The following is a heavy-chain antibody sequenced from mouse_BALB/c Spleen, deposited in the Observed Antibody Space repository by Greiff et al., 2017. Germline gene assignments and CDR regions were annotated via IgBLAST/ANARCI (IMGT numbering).Heavy chain of an antibody. V-gene: IGHV2-5-1*01. Sequence: QVQLQQSGPSLVQPSQSLSITCTVSGFSLTSYGVHWVRQSPGKGLEWLGVIWRGGSTDYNAAFMSRLSITKDNSKSQVFFKMNSLQADDTAIYYCAKTRYGQEVSFAYWGQGTLVTVSA. CDR1: GFSLTSYG. CDR3: AKTRYGQEVSFAY. CDR2: IWRGGST. D-gene: IGHD2-14*01. J-gene: IGHJ3*01.